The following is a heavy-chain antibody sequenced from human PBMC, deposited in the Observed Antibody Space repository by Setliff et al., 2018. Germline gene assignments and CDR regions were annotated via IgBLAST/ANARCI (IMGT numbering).Heavy chain of an antibody. CDR1: GGSISSGSYY. V-gene: IGHV4-61*02. CDR3: ARDGGELRSDILTGYQAYYYYYGMDV. CDR2: IYTSGST. J-gene: IGHJ6*02. D-gene: IGHD3-9*01. Sequence: SETLSLTCTVSGGSISSGSYYWSWIRQPAGKGLEWIGRIYTSGSTNYNPSLKSRVTISVDTSKNQFSLKLGSVTAADTAVYYCARDGGELRSDILTGYQAYYYYYGMDVWGQGTTVTVSS.